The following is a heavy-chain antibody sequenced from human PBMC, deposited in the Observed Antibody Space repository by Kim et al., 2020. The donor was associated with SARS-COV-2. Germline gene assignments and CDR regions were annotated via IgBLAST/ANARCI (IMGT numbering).Heavy chain of an antibody. CDR1: GGSFSGYY. J-gene: IGHJ4*02. CDR3: ARRLSNTSGWGSHFCDL. D-gene: IGHD3-10*01. Sequence: SETLSLTCAVYGGSFSGYYWSWIRQPPGKGLEWIGEINHSGRTNYNPSLKSRVTISVDTSKNQSSLKLTSVTAADTAVYYCARRLSNTSGWGSHFCDLWGERALVTVSS. CDR2: INHSGRT. V-gene: IGHV4-34*01.